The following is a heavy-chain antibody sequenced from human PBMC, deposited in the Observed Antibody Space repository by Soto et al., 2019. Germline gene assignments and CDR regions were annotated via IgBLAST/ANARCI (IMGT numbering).Heavy chain of an antibody. J-gene: IGHJ4*02. D-gene: IGHD4-17*01. Sequence: QVQLQESGPGLVKPSETLSLTCTVSGGSISSYYWSWIRQPPGKGLEWSGYIYYSGSTNYNPSLKSRVTISVDTSKNQFSLKLSSVTAADTAVYYCARESGGDRLFDYWGQGTLVTVSS. V-gene: IGHV4-59*01. CDR3: ARESGGDRLFDY. CDR2: IYYSGST. CDR1: GGSISSYY.